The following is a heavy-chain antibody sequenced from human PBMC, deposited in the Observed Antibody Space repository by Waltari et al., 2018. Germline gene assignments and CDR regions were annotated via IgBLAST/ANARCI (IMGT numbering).Heavy chain of an antibody. CDR2: IGGYGRTT. CDR3: IRSSAGWFDP. J-gene: IGHJ5*02. D-gene: IGHD3-10*01. Sequence: EVQLVESGGGLVQPGESLRLSCAGSGFTFSSHWLHWVRQVPGKGLVWVSRIGGYGRTTNYADSVKGRFTISRDNAKNTVYLQMNSLRAEDTAVYYCIRSSAGWFDPWGQGTLVTVSS. V-gene: IGHV3-74*01. CDR1: GFTFSSHW.